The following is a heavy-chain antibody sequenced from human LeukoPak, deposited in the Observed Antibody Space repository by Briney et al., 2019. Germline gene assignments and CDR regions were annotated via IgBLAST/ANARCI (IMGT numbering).Heavy chain of an antibody. V-gene: IGHV1-2*02. CDR3: ASLGDRFDY. D-gene: IGHD3-16*01. CDR2: INPDSGGT. J-gene: IGHJ4*02. CDR1: GYSFTGYH. Sequence: ASVKVSCKTSGYSFTGYHMHCVRQAPGQGLEWMGWINPDSGGTKYAQKFQGRVTMTRDTSISTAYLELSSLTSDDTAVYYCASLGDRFDYWGQGTLVTVSS.